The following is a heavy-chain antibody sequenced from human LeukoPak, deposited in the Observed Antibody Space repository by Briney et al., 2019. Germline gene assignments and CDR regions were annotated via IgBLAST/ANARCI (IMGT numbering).Heavy chain of an antibody. CDR1: GFTFSSYD. Sequence: GGSLRLSCAASGFTFSSYDIHWVRQATGKGLEWVSAIGTAGDTYYPGSVKGRFTISRENAKNSLYLQMNSLRAGDTAVYYCARGRVTTHGWYFDLWGRGTLVTVSS. J-gene: IGHJ2*01. D-gene: IGHD4-17*01. CDR3: ARGRVTTHGWYFDL. CDR2: IGTAGDT. V-gene: IGHV3-13*01.